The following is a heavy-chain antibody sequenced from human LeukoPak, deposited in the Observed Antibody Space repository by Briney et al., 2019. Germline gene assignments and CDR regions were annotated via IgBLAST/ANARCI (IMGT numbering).Heavy chain of an antibody. CDR3: ARGSSSWYEGYFDY. J-gene: IGHJ4*02. V-gene: IGHV1-69*05. CDR2: IIPIFGTA. Sequence: ASVKVSCKASGGTVSSYAISWVRQAPGQGLEWMGVIIPIFGTANYAQKFQGRVTITTDESTSTAYMELSSQRSEVTAVYYCARGSSSWYEGYFDYWGQGTLVTVSS. D-gene: IGHD6-13*01. CDR1: GGTVSSYA.